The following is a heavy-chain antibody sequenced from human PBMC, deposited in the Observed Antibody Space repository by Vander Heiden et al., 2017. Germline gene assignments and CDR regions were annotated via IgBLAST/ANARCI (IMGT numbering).Heavy chain of an antibody. CDR2: ISGSGGST. CDR3: AKVIPGAYYDILTGYFDY. D-gene: IGHD3-9*01. J-gene: IGHJ4*02. V-gene: IGHV3-23*01. Sequence: EVQLLESGGGLVQPGGSLRLSCAASGFTFSSSAMSWVRPAPGKGLEWVSAISGSGGSTYYADSVKGRFTISRDNSKNTLYLQMNSLRAEDTAVYYCAKVIPGAYYDILTGYFDYWGQGTLVTVSS. CDR1: GFTFSSSA.